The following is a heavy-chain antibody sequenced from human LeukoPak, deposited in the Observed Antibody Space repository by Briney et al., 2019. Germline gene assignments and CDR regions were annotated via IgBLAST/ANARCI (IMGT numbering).Heavy chain of an antibody. Sequence: GGSLRLSCAASGFTFSSYWLTWVRQAPGKGLEWVANIKQDGSEKYYVGSVKGRFTISRDNAKNSLYLQMNSLRAEDTAVYYCARVQRGYSYNPLRYYYYYMDVWGKATTVTVSS. V-gene: IGHV3-7*01. D-gene: IGHD5-18*01. J-gene: IGHJ6*03. CDR1: GFTFSSYW. CDR2: IKQDGSEK. CDR3: ARVQRGYSYNPLRYYYYYMDV.